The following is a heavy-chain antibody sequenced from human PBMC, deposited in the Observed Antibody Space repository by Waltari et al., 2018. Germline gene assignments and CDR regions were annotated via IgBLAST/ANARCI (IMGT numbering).Heavy chain of an antibody. Sequence: QVQLVQSGAEVKKPGASVKVSCKASGYTFTSYAMHWVRQAPGQRLEWMGWINAGNGNTKYSQKFQGRVTITTDESTSTAYMELSSLRAEDTAVYYCARERDWGSPYFDYWGQGTLVTVSS. V-gene: IGHV1-3*01. CDR2: INAGNGNT. D-gene: IGHD7-27*01. CDR1: GYTFTSYA. J-gene: IGHJ4*02. CDR3: ARERDWGSPYFDY.